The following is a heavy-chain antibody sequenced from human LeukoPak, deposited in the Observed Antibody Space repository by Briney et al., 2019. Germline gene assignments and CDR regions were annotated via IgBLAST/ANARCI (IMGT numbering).Heavy chain of an antibody. Sequence: GASVKVSCKASGYTFTDYYMHWVRQAPGQGLEWMGWINPNSGGTNYAQKFQGRVTVTRDTSISTAFMDLSSLRSGDTAVFYCARGPPRGTAAGPDFWGQGTLVTVSS. CDR3: ARGPPRGTAAGPDF. V-gene: IGHV1-2*02. J-gene: IGHJ4*02. D-gene: IGHD6-13*01. CDR2: INPNSGGT. CDR1: GYTFTDYY.